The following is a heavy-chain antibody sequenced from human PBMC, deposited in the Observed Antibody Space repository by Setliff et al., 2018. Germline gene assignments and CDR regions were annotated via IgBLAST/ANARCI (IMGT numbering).Heavy chain of an antibody. CDR1: GFTFSSYA. CDR2: ISGSSSYI. D-gene: IGHD3-16*01. Sequence: GSLRLSCAASGFTFSSYAMSWVRQAPGKGLEWVSCISGSSSYIYYADSVKGRFTISRDNAKNSLYLQMNSLRAEDTAVYYCARDGGEYWGQGTLVTVSS. V-gene: IGHV3-21*01. J-gene: IGHJ4*02. CDR3: ARDGGEY.